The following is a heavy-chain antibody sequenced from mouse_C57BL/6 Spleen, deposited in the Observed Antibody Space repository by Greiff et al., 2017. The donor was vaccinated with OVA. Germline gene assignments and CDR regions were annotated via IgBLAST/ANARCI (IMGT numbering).Heavy chain of an antibody. CDR2: IWRGGST. CDR1: GFSLTSYG. CDR3: AKRGGYITTVVADLYFDV. J-gene: IGHJ1*03. V-gene: IGHV2-5*01. Sequence: VKLVESGPGLVQPSQSLSITCTVSGFSLTSYGVHWVRQSPGKGLEWLGVIWRGGSTDYNAAFMSRLSITKDNSKSQVFFKMNSLQADDTAIYYCAKRGGYITTVVADLYFDVWVTGTTVTVSS. D-gene: IGHD1-1*01.